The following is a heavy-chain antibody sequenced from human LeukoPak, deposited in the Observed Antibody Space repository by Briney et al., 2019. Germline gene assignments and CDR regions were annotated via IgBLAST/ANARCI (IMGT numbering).Heavy chain of an antibody. J-gene: IGHJ4*02. CDR2: ISAYNGNT. V-gene: IGHV1-18*04. Sequence: ASVKVSCKASGYTFTSYGVSWVRQAPGQGPEWMGWISAYNGNTNYAQKLQGRVTMTTDTSTSTAYMELRSLRSDDTAVYYCATDRNTAMAAFDYWGQGTLVTVSS. D-gene: IGHD5-18*01. CDR3: ATDRNTAMAAFDY. CDR1: GYTFTSYG.